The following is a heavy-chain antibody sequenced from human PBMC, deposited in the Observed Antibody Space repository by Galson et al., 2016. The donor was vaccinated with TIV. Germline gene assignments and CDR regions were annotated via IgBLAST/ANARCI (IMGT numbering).Heavy chain of an antibody. CDR1: GDSVSSNSAA. J-gene: IGHJ4*02. CDR3: ARATPSVFGIIMTVDS. V-gene: IGHV6-1*01. Sequence: CAISGDSVSSNSAAWNWLRQSPSRGLEWLGRTFYRSEWYNDYAPSVKSRITINPDTSKNQFSLQLNSVTPEDTAVYYCARATPSVFGIIMTVDSWGQGTLVTVSS. D-gene: IGHD3-16*01. CDR2: TFYRSEWYN.